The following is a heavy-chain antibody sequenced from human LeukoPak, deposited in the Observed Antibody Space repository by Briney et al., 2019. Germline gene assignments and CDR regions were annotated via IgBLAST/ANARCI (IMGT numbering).Heavy chain of an antibody. J-gene: IGHJ4*02. D-gene: IGHD3-10*01. CDR2: IYPGDSDT. V-gene: IGHV5-51*01. CDR3: ARHGPPGGSQNVLLWFGEFTPGGY. Sequence: GESLKISCKGSGYSFTSYWIGWVRQMPGKGLEWMGIIYPGDSDTRYSPSFQGQVTISADKSISTAYLQWSSLKASDTAMYYCARHGPPGGSQNVLLWFGEFTPGGYWGQGTLVTVSS. CDR1: GYSFTSYW.